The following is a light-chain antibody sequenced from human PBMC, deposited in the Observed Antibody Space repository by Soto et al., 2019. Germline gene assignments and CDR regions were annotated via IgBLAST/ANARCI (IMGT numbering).Light chain of an antibody. CDR2: GAS. Sequence: EVVLTQSPGTLSLSPGERATLSCSASQTVTRSYLAWYQQKPGQAPRLLIYGASTRATGIPARFSGSGSGTDFTLTISSLEPEDFAVDYCQQYGTSPYTFGQGTRLEIK. V-gene: IGKV3-20*01. CDR1: QTVTRSY. J-gene: IGKJ5*01. CDR3: QQYGTSPYT.